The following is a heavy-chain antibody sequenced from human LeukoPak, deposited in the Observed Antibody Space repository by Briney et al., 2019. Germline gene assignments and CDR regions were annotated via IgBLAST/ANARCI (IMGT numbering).Heavy chain of an antibody. Sequence: PGGSLRLSCAASGFTFDDYAMHWVRQAPGKGLEWVSGISWNSGSIDYADSVNGRFTISRDNAKNSLYLQMNSLRPEDTALYYCAKDVAGETLWADVWGKGTTVTISS. D-gene: IGHD2-15*01. CDR1: GFTFDDYA. V-gene: IGHV3-9*01. CDR2: ISWNSGSI. J-gene: IGHJ6*04. CDR3: AKDVAGETLWADV.